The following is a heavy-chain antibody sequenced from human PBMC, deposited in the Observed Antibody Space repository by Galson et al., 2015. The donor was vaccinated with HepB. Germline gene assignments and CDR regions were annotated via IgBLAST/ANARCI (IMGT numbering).Heavy chain of an antibody. J-gene: IGHJ5*02. CDR1: GYTFTSHG. CDR2: ISSYRGTT. V-gene: IGHV1-18*04. CDR3: ARDIDWVLDL. D-gene: IGHD3-9*01. Sequence: SVKVSCKASGYTFTSHGISWVRQAPGQGLEWVGWISSYRGTTKYAQKFQGRVTMTKDTSTSTVYMEVRSLSFDNTAGYYCARDIDWVLDLCGQGTLVTVSS.